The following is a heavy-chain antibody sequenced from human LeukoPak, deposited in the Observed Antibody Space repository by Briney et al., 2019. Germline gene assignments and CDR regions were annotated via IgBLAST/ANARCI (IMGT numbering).Heavy chain of an antibody. D-gene: IGHD6-19*01. CDR1: GFTFSSYG. Sequence: AGGSLRLSCAASGFTFSSYGMHWVRQAPGKGLEWVAFIRYDGSNKYYADSVKGRFTISRDNSKNTLYLQMNSLRAEDTAVYYCAKGSSGWSHYFDYWGQGTLVTVSS. CDR3: AKGSSGWSHYFDY. J-gene: IGHJ4*02. CDR2: IRYDGSNK. V-gene: IGHV3-30*02.